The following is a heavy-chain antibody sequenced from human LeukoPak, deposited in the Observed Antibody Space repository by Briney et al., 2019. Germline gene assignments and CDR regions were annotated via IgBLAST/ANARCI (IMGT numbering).Heavy chain of an antibody. V-gene: IGHV3-21*01. Sequence: GGSLRPSCAASGFTFSSYSMNWVRQAPGKGLEWVSSISSSSSYIYYADSVKGRFTISRDNAKNSLYLQMNSLRAEDTAVYYCARGLAVAGTPLYFDYWGQGTLVTVSS. CDR3: ARGLAVAGTPLYFDY. CDR2: ISSSSSYI. J-gene: IGHJ4*02. CDR1: GFTFSSYS. D-gene: IGHD6-19*01.